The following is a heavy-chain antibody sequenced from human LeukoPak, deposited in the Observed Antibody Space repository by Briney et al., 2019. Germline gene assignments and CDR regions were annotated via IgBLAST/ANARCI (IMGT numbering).Heavy chain of an antibody. V-gene: IGHV4-59*12. Sequence: PSETLSLTCTVSGGSISSYYWSWIRQPPGKGLEWIGYIYYSGSTNYNPSLKSRVTISVDTSKNQFSLKLSSVTAADTAVYYCAREYSSSSPLGFFDYWGQGTLVTVSS. D-gene: IGHD6-6*01. CDR3: AREYSSSSPLGFFDY. CDR2: IYYSGST. CDR1: GGSISSYY. J-gene: IGHJ4*02.